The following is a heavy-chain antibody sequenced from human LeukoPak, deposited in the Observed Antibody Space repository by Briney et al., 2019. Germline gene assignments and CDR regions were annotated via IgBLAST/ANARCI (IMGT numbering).Heavy chain of an antibody. V-gene: IGHV1-69*13. J-gene: IGHJ4*02. CDR3: ARDTVTTNPSPSFDY. D-gene: IGHD4-17*01. CDR2: IIPIFGTA. CDR1: GGTFSSYA. Sequence: SVKVSCKASGGTFSSYAISWARQAPGQGLEWMGGIIPIFGTANYAQKFQGRVTITADESTSTAYMELSSLRSDDTAVYYCARDTVTTNPSPSFDYWGQGTLVTVSS.